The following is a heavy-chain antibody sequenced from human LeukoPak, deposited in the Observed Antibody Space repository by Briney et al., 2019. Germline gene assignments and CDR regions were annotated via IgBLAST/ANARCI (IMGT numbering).Heavy chain of an antibody. V-gene: IGHV1-8*01. CDR1: GYTFTSYD. CDR3: ARGLAKVRGRVTYYFDY. CDR2: MNPNSGNT. J-gene: IGHJ4*02. D-gene: IGHD3-16*01. Sequence: ASVKVSCKASGYTFTSYDINWVRQATGQGLEWMGWMNPNSGNTGYAQKFQGRVTMTRNTSISTAYMELSSLRSEDTAVYYCARGLAKVRGRVTYYFDYWGQGTLVTVSS.